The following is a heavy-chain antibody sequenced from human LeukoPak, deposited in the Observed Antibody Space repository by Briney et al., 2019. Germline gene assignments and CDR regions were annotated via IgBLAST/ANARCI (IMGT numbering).Heavy chain of an antibody. CDR2: ISSSSSYI. J-gene: IGHJ6*02. D-gene: IGHD2-2*01. V-gene: IGHV3-21*01. CDR1: GFTFSSYS. Sequence: GGSLRLSCAASGFTFSSYSMNWVRQAPGKGLEWVSSISSSSSYIYYADSVKGRFTISRDNAKNSLYLQMNSLRAEDTAVYYCARETYCSSTSCYVYCYGMDVWGQGTTVTVSS. CDR3: ARETYCSSTSCYVYCYGMDV.